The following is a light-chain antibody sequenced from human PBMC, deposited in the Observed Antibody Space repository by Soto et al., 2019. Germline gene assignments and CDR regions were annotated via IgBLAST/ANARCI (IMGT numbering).Light chain of an antibody. CDR1: QGIRNF. J-gene: IGKJ1*01. CDR2: GAS. Sequence: EIVMTQSPATLSVSPGERATLSCRASQGIRNFLAWYQQKPGQAPRLLISGASTRATGIPARFSGSGSGTDFTFTISSLQSEDFAVYYCLQTASWPWTFGQGTKVEIK. V-gene: IGKV3-15*01. CDR3: LQTASWPWT.